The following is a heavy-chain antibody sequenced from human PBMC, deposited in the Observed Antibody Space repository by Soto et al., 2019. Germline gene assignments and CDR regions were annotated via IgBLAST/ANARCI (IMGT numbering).Heavy chain of an antibody. J-gene: IGHJ4*02. D-gene: IGHD3-22*01. CDR2: ISSSSDYT. CDR3: AREDYYDGSGYYSY. CDR1: GFTFSDYY. V-gene: IGHV3-11*05. Sequence: QVQQVESGGGLVKPGGSLRLSCAASGFTFSDYYMSWIRQAPGKGLEWISYISSSSDYTNYADSVKGRFTISRDNAKNSLYLQMNSLRAEDTAVYYCAREDYYDGSGYYSYWGQGTLVSVSS.